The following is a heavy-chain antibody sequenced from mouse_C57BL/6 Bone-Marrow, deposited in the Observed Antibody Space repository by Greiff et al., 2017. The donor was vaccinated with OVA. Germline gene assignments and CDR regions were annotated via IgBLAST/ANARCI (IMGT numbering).Heavy chain of an antibody. V-gene: IGHV1-69*01. D-gene: IGHD1-1*01. Sequence: QVQLQQPGAELVMPGASVKLSCKASGYTFTSYWMHWVKQRPGQGLEWIGEIDPSDSYTNYNQKFKGKSTLTVDKSSSTAYMQLSSLTSEDSAVYYCASDYYYGSSFYWYFDVWGTGTTVTVSS. CDR2: IDPSDSYT. CDR3: ASDYYYGSSFYWYFDV. J-gene: IGHJ1*03. CDR1: GYTFTSYW.